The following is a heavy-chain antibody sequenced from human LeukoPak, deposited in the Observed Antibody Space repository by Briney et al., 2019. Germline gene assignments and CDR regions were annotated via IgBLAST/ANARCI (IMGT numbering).Heavy chain of an antibody. D-gene: IGHD3-16*01. CDR2: IYYSGST. J-gene: IGHJ3*01. Sequence: SETLSLTCTVSGGSISSYYWSWIRQPPGKGLEWIGYIYYSGSTNYNPSLKSRVTISVDTSKNQFSLKLSSVTAADTAVYYCARVGSYDPYGEAWGQGTMVTVSS. V-gene: IGHV4-59*01. CDR3: ARVGSYDPYGEA. CDR1: GGSISSYY.